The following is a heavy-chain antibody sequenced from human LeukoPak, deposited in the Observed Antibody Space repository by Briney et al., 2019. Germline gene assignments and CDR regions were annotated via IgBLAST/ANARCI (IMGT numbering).Heavy chain of an antibody. Sequence: ASVKVSCKASGYTFTDYYMHWVRQAPGQGLEWMGWINPNSGDTNYAQKFQGGVTMTRDTSITTAYMELRTLRSDDTAVYYCARDRQGLTAGANNWFDPWGQGTLVSVSS. CDR2: INPNSGDT. V-gene: IGHV1-2*02. J-gene: IGHJ5*02. CDR1: GYTFTDYY. CDR3: ARDRQGLTAGANNWFDP. D-gene: IGHD6-13*01.